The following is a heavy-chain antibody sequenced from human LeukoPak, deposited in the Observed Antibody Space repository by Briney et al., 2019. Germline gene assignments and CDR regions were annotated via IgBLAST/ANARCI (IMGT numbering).Heavy chain of an antibody. J-gene: IGHJ4*02. CDR3: ARGSGDGYNFVY. V-gene: IGHV4-39*07. CDR1: GGSISSSSYY. CDR2: IYYSGST. Sequence: SETLSLTCTVSGGSISSSSYYWGWLRQPPGRGLEWVGSIYYSGSTNYNPSLKSRVTISVDTSKNQFSLKLSSVIAADTAVYYCARGSGDGYNFVYWGQGALVTVSS. D-gene: IGHD5-24*01.